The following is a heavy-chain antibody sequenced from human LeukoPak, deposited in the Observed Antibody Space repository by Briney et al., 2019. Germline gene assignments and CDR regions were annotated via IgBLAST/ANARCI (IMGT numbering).Heavy chain of an antibody. J-gene: IGHJ4*02. D-gene: IGHD5-12*01. CDR2: FYPGDSDA. CDR1: GYNFTNYW. CDR3: ARGSTWLGY. Sequence: HGESLKISCKGPGYNFTNYWITWVRQRPGKGLEWMGIFYPGDSDATYSPSFQGQVTMSVDKSISTAYLRWARLKASDTAMYYCARGSTWLGYWGQGTLLTVSS. V-gene: IGHV5-51*01.